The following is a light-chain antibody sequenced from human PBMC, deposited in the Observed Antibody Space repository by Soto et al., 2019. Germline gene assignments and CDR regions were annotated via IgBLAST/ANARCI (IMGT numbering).Light chain of an antibody. CDR2: DAS. CDR1: QNLGTLY. J-gene: IGKJ5*01. V-gene: IGKV3-11*01. CDR3: QQRSNWPIT. Sequence: EIVWTQSPGTLSLSPGERGTLSCRASQNLGTLYLAWFQQKSGQAPRLLIYDASNRATGIPARFSGSGSGTDFTLTISSLEPEDFAVYYCQQRSNWPITCGQGTRLE.